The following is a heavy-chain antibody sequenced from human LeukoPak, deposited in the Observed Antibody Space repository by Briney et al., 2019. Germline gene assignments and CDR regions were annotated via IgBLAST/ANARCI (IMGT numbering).Heavy chain of an antibody. Sequence: PGGSLRHSCRASGFIFSSYVLNWARRAPGQGLEWVSSISSSSGDIYYTDSVKGRFTIAIDNARKSLYLQMNSLRVEDTAVYYCVRDYGGSSGAFDLWGQGKMVTVSS. D-gene: IGHD4-23*01. J-gene: IGHJ3*01. CDR1: GFIFSSYV. CDR2: ISSSSGDI. CDR3: VRDYGGSSGAFDL. V-gene: IGHV3-21*01.